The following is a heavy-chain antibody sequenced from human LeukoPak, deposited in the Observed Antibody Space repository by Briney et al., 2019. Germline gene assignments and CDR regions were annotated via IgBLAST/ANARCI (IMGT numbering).Heavy chain of an antibody. Sequence: PSETLSLTCTVSGGSISSYYWSWIRQPAGKGLEWIGRIYTSGSTNYNPSLKSRVTISVDTSKNQFSLKLSSVTAADTAVYYCARHLVRGVIFAFDIWGQGTMVTVSS. CDR3: ARHLVRGVIFAFDI. CDR2: IYTSGST. D-gene: IGHD3-10*01. J-gene: IGHJ3*02. V-gene: IGHV4-4*07. CDR1: GGSISSYY.